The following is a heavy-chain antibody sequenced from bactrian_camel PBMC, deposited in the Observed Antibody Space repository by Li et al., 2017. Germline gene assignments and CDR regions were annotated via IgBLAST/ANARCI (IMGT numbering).Heavy chain of an antibody. Sequence: HVQLVESGGGSVQAGGSLTLSCVASGSTWYTRYCLAWFRQAPGKEREGVAGITPGGTTTHADSLKGRFTVSVDNAKNTLYLQMNNLKPEDTAMYYCAVEWERVCGSYEYNFRGQGTQVTVS. D-gene: IGHD4*01. CDR3: AVEWERVCGSYEYNF. CDR1: GSTWYTRYC. CDR2: ITPGGTTT. J-gene: IGHJ4*01. V-gene: IGHV3S1*01.